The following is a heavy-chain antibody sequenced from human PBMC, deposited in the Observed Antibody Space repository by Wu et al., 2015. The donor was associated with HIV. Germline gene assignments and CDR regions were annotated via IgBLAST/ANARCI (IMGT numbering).Heavy chain of an antibody. CDR1: GGIFSNFG. D-gene: IGHD1-20*01. Sequence: QVQLEQSGAEMKKSGSSMKVSCKASGGIFSNFGVSWLRQAPRQGPVWLGGIIPMFKTPNYAREFRGRVTISADESTSTVYLELRGLRFGDTAVYFCVRDTPLTGQTWGLGTLVTVSS. V-gene: IGHV1-69*13. CDR2: IIPMFKTP. J-gene: IGHJ4*02. CDR3: VRDTPLTGQT.